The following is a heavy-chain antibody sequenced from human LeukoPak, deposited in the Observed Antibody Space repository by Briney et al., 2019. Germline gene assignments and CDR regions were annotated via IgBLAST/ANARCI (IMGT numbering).Heavy chain of an antibody. CDR2: ISSSGSTI. J-gene: IGHJ4*02. D-gene: IGHD1-14*01. CDR1: GFTFSSYE. Sequence: GGSLRLSCAASGFTFSSYEMNWVRQAPGKGLEWVSYISSSGSTIYYADSVKGRFTISRDNSKNTLYLQMNSLRAEDTAVYYCAKPARTDYTDYWGQGTLVTVSS. CDR3: AKPARTDYTDY. V-gene: IGHV3-48*03.